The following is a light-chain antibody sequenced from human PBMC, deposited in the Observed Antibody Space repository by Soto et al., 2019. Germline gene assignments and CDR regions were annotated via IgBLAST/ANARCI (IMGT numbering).Light chain of an antibody. CDR1: QGISSY. V-gene: IGKV1-9*01. Sequence: DIQLTQSPSFLSASVGDRVTITCRASQGISSYLAWYQQKPGKAPKLLIYAASTLQSGVPSRFSGSGSGTEFTLTLSSLQPEEFATYYCQQLNSYPYTFGQGTQLESK. CDR2: AAS. J-gene: IGKJ2*01. CDR3: QQLNSYPYT.